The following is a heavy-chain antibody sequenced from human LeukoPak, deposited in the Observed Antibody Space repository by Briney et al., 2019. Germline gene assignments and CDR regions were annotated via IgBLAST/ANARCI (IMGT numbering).Heavy chain of an antibody. CDR2: LYSGGST. CDR3: AARDCSTTSCYGGLFDY. Sequence: GGSLRLSCAASGLSVSSKYMNWVRQAPGKGLEWVSLLYSGGSTYYADSVKGRFTISRDSSKNTVYLQMNSLRAEDTAVYYCAARDCSTTSCYGGLFDYWGQGTLVTVS. CDR1: GLSVSSKY. J-gene: IGHJ4*02. D-gene: IGHD2-2*01. V-gene: IGHV3-53*01.